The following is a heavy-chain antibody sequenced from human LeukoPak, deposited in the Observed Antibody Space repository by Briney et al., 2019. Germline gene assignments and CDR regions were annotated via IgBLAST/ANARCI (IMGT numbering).Heavy chain of an antibody. J-gene: IGHJ4*02. CDR2: IWYDGSNK. D-gene: IGHD5-18*01. Sequence: GGSLRLSCAASGFTFSSYSMNWVRQAPGKGLEWVAVIWYDGSNKYYADSVKGRFTISRDNSKNTLYLQMNSLRAEDTAVYYCARDSRYSYGIDYWGQGTLVTVSS. V-gene: IGHV3-33*08. CDR3: ARDSRYSYGIDY. CDR1: GFTFSSYS.